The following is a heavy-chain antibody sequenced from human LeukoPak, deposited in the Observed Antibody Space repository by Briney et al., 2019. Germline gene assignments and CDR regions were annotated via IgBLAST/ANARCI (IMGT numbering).Heavy chain of an antibody. V-gene: IGHV4-59*08. D-gene: IGHD1-1*01. CDR1: GGSISSYY. CDR3: ARQRGSRGTTDY. CDR2: IYYSGST. J-gene: IGHJ4*02. Sequence: SETLSLTCTVSGGSISSYYWSWIRQPPGKGLEWIGYIYYSGSTNYNPSLKSRVTISVDTSKNQFSLKLSSVTAADTAVYYCARQRGSRGTTDYWGQGTLVTVSS.